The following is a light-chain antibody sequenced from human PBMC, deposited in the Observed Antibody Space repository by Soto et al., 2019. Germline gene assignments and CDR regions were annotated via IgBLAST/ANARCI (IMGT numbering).Light chain of an antibody. V-gene: IGKV3-15*01. CDR1: QSISSN. CDR2: GAS. Sequence: EIVLTQSPATLSVSPGESATLSCRASQSISSNLAWYQQKPGQSPRLLIYGASSRATGVPVRFSGGGSGTEFTLTISSLQSEDFAVYYCQQYNSWPPITFGQGTRLEIK. J-gene: IGKJ5*01. CDR3: QQYNSWPPIT.